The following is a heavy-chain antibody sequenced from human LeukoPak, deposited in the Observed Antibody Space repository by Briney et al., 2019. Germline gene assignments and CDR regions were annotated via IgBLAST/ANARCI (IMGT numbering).Heavy chain of an antibody. CDR2: IKQDGSEK. Sequence: PGGSLTLSCAASGFTFSSYWMRWVRQAPGKGLVGVANIKQDGSEKYYVDPVKGRFTIYRDNAKNSLYLQMNSLRAEDTAVYYCARGLQGYGVKTGAAFDIWGQGTMVTVSS. D-gene: IGHD4-17*01. V-gene: IGHV3-7*05. CDR1: GFTFSSYW. J-gene: IGHJ3*02. CDR3: ARGLQGYGVKTGAAFDI.